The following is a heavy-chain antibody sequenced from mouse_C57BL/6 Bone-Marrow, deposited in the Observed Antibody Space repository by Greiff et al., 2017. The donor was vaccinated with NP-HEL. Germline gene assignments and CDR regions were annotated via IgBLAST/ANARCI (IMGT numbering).Heavy chain of an antibody. Sequence: EVQLQQSVAELVRPGASVKLSCTASGFNIKNTYMHWVKQRPEQGLEWIGRIDPANGNTKYAPKFPGKATITADTSSNTAYLQLSSLTSEDTAIYYCASFYYYGSSPYWYFDVWGTGTTVTVSS. D-gene: IGHD1-1*01. CDR3: ASFYYYGSSPYWYFDV. V-gene: IGHV14-3*01. CDR1: GFNIKNTY. J-gene: IGHJ1*03. CDR2: IDPANGNT.